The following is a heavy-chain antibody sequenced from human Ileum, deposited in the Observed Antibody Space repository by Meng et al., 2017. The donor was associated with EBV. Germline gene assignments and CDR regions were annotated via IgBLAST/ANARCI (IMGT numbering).Heavy chain of an antibody. CDR1: RYTFTKYD. J-gene: IGHJ4*02. CDR2: MNPKTGTA. D-gene: IGHD5-24*01. Sequence: VQLGQVGAEVKKPGAPVEFSCKASRYTFTKYDISWVRQATGQGLEWMGWMNPKTGTAHYAQKFQGRVSMTRDTSITTAYMELSSLTSEDTAVYYCVRTLERGDYWGQGTLVTVSS. V-gene: IGHV1-8*01. CDR3: VRTLERGDY.